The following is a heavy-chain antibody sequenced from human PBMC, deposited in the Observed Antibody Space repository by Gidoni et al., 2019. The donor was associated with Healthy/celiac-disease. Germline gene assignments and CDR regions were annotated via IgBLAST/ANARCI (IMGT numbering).Heavy chain of an antibody. D-gene: IGHD3-22*01. CDR2: ISGSGGRT. J-gene: IGHJ4*02. CDR1: GFTFSSYA. V-gene: IGHV3-23*01. CDR3: ATQRITMIVVDY. Sequence: EVQLLESGGGLVQPGGSLRLSCAASGFTFSSYAMSWVRQAPGKGLEWVSAISGSGGRTYYADSVKGRFTISRDNSKNTLYLQMNSLRAEDTAVYYCATQRITMIVVDYWGQGTLVTVSS.